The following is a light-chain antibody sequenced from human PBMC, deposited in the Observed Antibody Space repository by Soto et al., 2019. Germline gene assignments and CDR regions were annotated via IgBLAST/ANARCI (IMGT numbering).Light chain of an antibody. CDR2: DAS. J-gene: IGKJ4*01. CDR1: QSVSSY. CDR3: QQRSNWPPVT. V-gene: IGKV3-11*01. Sequence: EIVLTQSPATLSLSPGERATLSCRASQSVSSYLAWYQQKPGQAPRLLIYDASNRATGIPARFSGSGSGTDFSLTISRLEPEDCAISDCQQRSNWPPVTFGGGTKVESK.